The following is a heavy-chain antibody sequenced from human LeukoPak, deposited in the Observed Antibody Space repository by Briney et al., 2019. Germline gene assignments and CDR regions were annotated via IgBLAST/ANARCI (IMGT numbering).Heavy chain of an antibody. D-gene: IGHD5-18*01. Sequence: GGSLRLSCAASGFTFSSYWMHWVRQAPGKGLVWVSRINSDGSSTSYADSVKGRFTTSRDNAKNTLYLQMNSLRAEDTAVYYCARAEYSYGSTGQDFDYWGQGTLVTVSS. CDR2: INSDGSST. CDR3: ARAEYSYGSTGQDFDY. V-gene: IGHV3-74*01. CDR1: GFTFSSYW. J-gene: IGHJ4*02.